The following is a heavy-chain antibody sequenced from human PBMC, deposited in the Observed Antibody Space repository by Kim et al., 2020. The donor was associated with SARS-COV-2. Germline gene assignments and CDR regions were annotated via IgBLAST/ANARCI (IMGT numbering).Heavy chain of an antibody. CDR1: GVSITSGSYY. CDR3: ARGDGYTPDFDF. D-gene: IGHD6-25*01. Sequence: SETLSLTCTVSGVSITSGSYYWSWIRHHPDQGLEWIGYVFYNGDTYYNPSLKSRAFISIDTSQSQFSLELSFVTAADTAVYFCARGDGYTPDFDFWGQGILVTVSS. V-gene: IGHV4-31*03. CDR2: VFYNGDT. J-gene: IGHJ4*02.